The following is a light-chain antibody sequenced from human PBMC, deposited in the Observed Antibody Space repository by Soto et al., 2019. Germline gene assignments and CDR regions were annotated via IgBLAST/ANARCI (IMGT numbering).Light chain of an antibody. CDR1: QTTNTW. CDR2: DAS. Sequence: DIQMTQFPSTLSASVGDRVTITCRASQTTNTWLAWYQRKPGTAPKLLIYDASSLEGGVPSRFSASGSGTELTLTISSLQPDDLATYYCQQYISYPYTFGQGTKVDIK. J-gene: IGKJ2*01. CDR3: QQYISYPYT. V-gene: IGKV1-5*01.